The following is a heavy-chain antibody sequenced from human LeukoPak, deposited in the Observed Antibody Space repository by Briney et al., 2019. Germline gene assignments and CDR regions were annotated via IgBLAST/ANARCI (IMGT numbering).Heavy chain of an antibody. V-gene: IGHV3-11*04. J-gene: IGHJ4*02. Sequence: GGSLRLSCVASEFTFSAYYMGWIRQAPGKGLEWVSYISSSGGITYYADSVKGRFTISRDNAKNSLYLQMNSLRAEDTAVYYCAREPPPIAAAGKGDYWGQGTLVTVSS. CDR2: ISSSGGIT. D-gene: IGHD6-13*01. CDR1: EFTFSAYY. CDR3: AREPPPIAAAGKGDY.